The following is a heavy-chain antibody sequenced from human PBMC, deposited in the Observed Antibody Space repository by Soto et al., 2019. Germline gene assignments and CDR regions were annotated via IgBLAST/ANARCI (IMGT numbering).Heavy chain of an antibody. Sequence: QVQLVQSGAEVKKPGASVKVSCKASGYTFTSYGISWVRQAPGQGLEWMGWISAYNGNTNYAQKLKGRATMTTDTYTSTAYMELRSLRSDDTAVYYWAFNIRWGGGSRFAPWGQGTLVTVSS. V-gene: IGHV1-18*01. J-gene: IGHJ5*02. CDR1: GYTFTSYG. CDR2: ISAYNGNT. D-gene: IGHD1-26*01. CDR3: AFNIRWGGGSRFAP.